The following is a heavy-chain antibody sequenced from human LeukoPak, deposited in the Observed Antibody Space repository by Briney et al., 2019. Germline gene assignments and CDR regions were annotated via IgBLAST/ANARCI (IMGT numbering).Heavy chain of an antibody. D-gene: IGHD6-6*01. CDR2: IVVGSGNT. Sequence: SVKVSCKASGFTFTSSAVQWVRQARGQRLEWIGWIVVGSGNTNYEQKFQERVTITRDMSTSTAYMELSSLRSEDTAVYYCAAVVGSSSYYYGVDVWGQGTTVTASS. CDR1: GFTFTSSA. V-gene: IGHV1-58*01. J-gene: IGHJ6*02. CDR3: AAVVGSSSYYYGVDV.